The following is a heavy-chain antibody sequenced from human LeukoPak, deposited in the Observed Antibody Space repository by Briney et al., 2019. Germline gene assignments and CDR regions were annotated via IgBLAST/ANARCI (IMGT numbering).Heavy chain of an antibody. CDR3: ARGRNRYCSRTSCYKISSWFDP. Sequence: PSETLSLTCAVYGGSFSGYYWSWIRQPPGKGLEWIGEINHSGSTNYNPSLKSRVTISVDTSKNQLSLKLSSVTAADTAVYYCARGRNRYCSRTSCYKISSWFDPWGQGTLVTVSS. CDR2: INHSGST. V-gene: IGHV4-34*01. J-gene: IGHJ5*02. CDR1: GGSFSGYY. D-gene: IGHD2-2*02.